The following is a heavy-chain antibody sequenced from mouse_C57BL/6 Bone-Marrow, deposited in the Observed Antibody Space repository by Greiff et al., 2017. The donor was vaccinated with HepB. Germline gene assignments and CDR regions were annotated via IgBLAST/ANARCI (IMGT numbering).Heavy chain of an antibody. CDR1: GFTFSDFY. J-gene: IGHJ4*01. CDR3: ARAYYGGYAMDY. CDR2: SRNKANDYTT. Sequence: EVNLVESGGGLVQSGRSLRLSCATSGFTFSDFYMEWVRQAPGKGLEWIAASRNKANDYTTEYSASVKGRFIVSRDTSQSILYLQMNALRAEDTAIYYCARAYYGGYAMDYWGQGTSVTVSS. D-gene: IGHD1-1*02. V-gene: IGHV7-1*01.